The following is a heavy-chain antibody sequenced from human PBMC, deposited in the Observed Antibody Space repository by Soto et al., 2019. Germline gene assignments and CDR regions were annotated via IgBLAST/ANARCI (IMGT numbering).Heavy chain of an antibody. CDR3: ARGIVGGSTRAFDV. J-gene: IGHJ3*01. D-gene: IGHD1-26*01. Sequence: QVQLVQSGAEVKKPGASVRVSCTASGYTFTHHDVNWVRQAPGQGPEWMGWMNPKSGETGYAQIFQGRFKMTRDTSISTAYMELSSLRSGDTAIYFCARGIVGGSTRAFDVWGQGTKVTVSS. CDR1: GYTFTHHD. CDR2: MNPKSGET. V-gene: IGHV1-8*01.